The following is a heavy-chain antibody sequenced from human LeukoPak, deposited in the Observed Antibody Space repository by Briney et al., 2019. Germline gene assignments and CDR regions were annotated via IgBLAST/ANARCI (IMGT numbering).Heavy chain of an antibody. CDR1: GYTLTELS. D-gene: IGHD6-13*01. Sequence: ASVKVSCKVSGYTLTELSMHWVRQAPGKGLEWMGGFDPEDGETIYAQKFQGRVTMTEDTSTDTAYMELSSLRSEDTAVYYCATSYSSSWYDYYYYYMDVWGKGTTVTVSS. V-gene: IGHV1-24*01. J-gene: IGHJ6*03. CDR2: FDPEDGET. CDR3: ATSYSSSWYDYYYYYMDV.